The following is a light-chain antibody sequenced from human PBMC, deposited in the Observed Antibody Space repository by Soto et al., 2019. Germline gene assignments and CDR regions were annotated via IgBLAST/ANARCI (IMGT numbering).Light chain of an antibody. CDR1: QSLRSSY. V-gene: IGKV3D-20*02. J-gene: IGKJ2*01. Sequence: EVVLTQSPNTLSLSPGERATLSCWASQSLRSSYLAWYQRKPGQAPRLLMFGASNRATGIPARFSGSGSGTDFTLTISSLEPEDFAVYYCQQRSNWSYTFGQGTKLEIK. CDR3: QQRSNWSYT. CDR2: GAS.